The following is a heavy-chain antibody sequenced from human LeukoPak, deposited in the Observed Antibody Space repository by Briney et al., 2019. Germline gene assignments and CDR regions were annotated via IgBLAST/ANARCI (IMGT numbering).Heavy chain of an antibody. CDR2: IRSSSSTI. CDR1: GFTFSTYS. V-gene: IGHV3-48*01. D-gene: IGHD3-3*01. CDR3: AKDFWSGYYPNY. Sequence: TGGSLRLSCAASGFTFSTYSMNWVRQAPGKGLEWVSYIRSSSSTIYYADSVKGRFTISRDNAKNSLYLQMNSLRAEDTAVYYCAKDFWSGYYPNYWGQGTLVTVSS. J-gene: IGHJ4*02.